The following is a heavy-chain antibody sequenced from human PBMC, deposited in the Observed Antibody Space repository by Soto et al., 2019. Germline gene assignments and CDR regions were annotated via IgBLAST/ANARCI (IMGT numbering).Heavy chain of an antibody. CDR2: INPNSGGT. CDR3: ARLGTNDY. Sequence: QVQLVQSGAEVKKPGASVKVSCKASGYTFTDYYIHWVRQAPGQGLEWMGWINPNSGGTHYAQKFQDWVTMTRDTSIRTAYMELSSLRSDATAVYYCARLGTNDYWGQGTLVTVSS. J-gene: IGHJ4*02. D-gene: IGHD1-7*01. V-gene: IGHV1-2*04. CDR1: GYTFTDYY.